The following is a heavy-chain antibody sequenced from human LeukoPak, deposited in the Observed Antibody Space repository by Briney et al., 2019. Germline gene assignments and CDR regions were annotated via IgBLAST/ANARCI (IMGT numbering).Heavy chain of an antibody. J-gene: IGHJ4*02. V-gene: IGHV4-4*02. Sequence: SETLSLTCGVSGGSISGTNWWSWVRQPPGKGLEWIGEIYHSGNTNYNPSLKSRVTISVDKSKNQFSLKLSSVTAADTAVYYCARVIYDSSGYYFDYWGQGTLVTVSS. CDR2: IYHSGNT. D-gene: IGHD3-22*01. CDR3: ARVIYDSSGYYFDY. CDR1: GGSISGTNW.